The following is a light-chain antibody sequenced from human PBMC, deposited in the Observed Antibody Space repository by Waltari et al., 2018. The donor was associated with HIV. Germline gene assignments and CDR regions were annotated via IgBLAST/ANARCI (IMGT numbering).Light chain of an antibody. CDR2: EVS. CDR1: SSDVGGYNL. J-gene: IGLJ2*01. CDR3: CANAGRTTDVI. Sequence: QSALTQPASVSGSPGQSITISCTGTSSDVGGYNLVSWYQQHPGKAPKLMIYEVSKRPLGVYSRFSGSNSGHTASLTTSGVQAEDEDDYDCCANAGRTTDVIVGGWTKLTVL. V-gene: IGLV2-23*02.